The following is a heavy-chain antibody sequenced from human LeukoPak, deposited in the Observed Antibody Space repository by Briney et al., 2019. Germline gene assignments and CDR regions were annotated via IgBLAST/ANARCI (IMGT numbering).Heavy chain of an antibody. Sequence: GGSLRLSCAASGYTFDDYAMHWVRQAPGKGLEWVSGISWNSGSIGYADSVKGRFTISRDNAKNSLYVQMNSLRAEDTALYYCAKDTSRFLEWLAHYGMDVWGQGTTVTVS. CDR2: ISWNSGSI. V-gene: IGHV3-9*01. J-gene: IGHJ6*02. D-gene: IGHD3-3*01. CDR3: AKDTSRFLEWLAHYGMDV. CDR1: GYTFDDYA.